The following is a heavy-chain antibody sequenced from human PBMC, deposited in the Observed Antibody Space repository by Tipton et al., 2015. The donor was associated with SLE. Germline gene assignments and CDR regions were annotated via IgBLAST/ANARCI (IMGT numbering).Heavy chain of an antibody. D-gene: IGHD1-26*01. V-gene: IGHV5-51*01. J-gene: IGHJ4*02. Sequence: QLVQSGAEVKKSGESLKISCKGSGYSFTSYWIGWVRQMPGKGLEWMGTIYPADSDTRYSPSFQGQFTISADKSISTAYLQWSSLKASDTAIYYCARHYSEPWYDYWGQGTLVTVSS. CDR3: ARHYSEPWYDY. CDR2: IYPADSDT. CDR1: GYSFTSYW.